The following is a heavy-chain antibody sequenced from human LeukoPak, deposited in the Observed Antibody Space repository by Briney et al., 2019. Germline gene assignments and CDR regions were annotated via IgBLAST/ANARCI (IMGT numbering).Heavy chain of an antibody. D-gene: IGHD6-19*01. CDR2: IYHSGST. CDR1: GYSISRGYY. V-gene: IGHV4-38-2*02. J-gene: IGHJ5*02. Sequence: PSETLSLTCTVSGYSISRGYYWGWIRQPPGEGLEWIESIYHSGSTYYNPSLKSRVTISVYTSKNQFSLNLRSVTAADTTVYYFVRYRSSAVAESWGQGTLVTVSS. CDR3: VRYRSSAVAES.